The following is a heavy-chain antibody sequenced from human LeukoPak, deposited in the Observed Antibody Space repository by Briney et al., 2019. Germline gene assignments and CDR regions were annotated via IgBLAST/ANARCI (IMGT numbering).Heavy chain of an antibody. CDR1: GFTFSSYS. CDR3: ARSYDYVWGSYRYFTSFDY. Sequence: GGSLRLSCAASGFTFSSYSMNWVRQAPGKGLEWVSSISSSSSYIYYADSVKGRFTISRDNAKNSLYLQMNSLRAEDTAVYYCARSYDYVWGSYRYFTSFDYWGQGTLVTVSS. D-gene: IGHD3-16*02. V-gene: IGHV3-21*01. J-gene: IGHJ4*02. CDR2: ISSSSSYI.